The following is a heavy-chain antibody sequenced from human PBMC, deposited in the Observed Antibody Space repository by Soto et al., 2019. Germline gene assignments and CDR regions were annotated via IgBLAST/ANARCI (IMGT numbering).Heavy chain of an antibody. CDR1: GFTFSSYA. CDR2: ISGSGGST. J-gene: IGHJ4*02. CDR3: AKDLSVGLIVATIFDY. Sequence: GGSLRLSCAASGFTFSSYAMSWVRQAPGKGLEWVSAISGSGGSTYYADSVKGRFTITRDNSKNTLYLQMNSLRAEDTAVYYCAKDLSVGLIVATIFDYWGQGTLVTVSS. D-gene: IGHD5-12*01. V-gene: IGHV3-23*01.